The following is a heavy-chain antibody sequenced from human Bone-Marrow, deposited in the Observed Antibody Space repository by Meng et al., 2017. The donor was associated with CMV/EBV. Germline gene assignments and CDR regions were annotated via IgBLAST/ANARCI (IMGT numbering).Heavy chain of an antibody. J-gene: IGHJ4*02. CDR2: IFYSGST. V-gene: IGHV4-39*01. CDR3: ASWGSITSAYDN. Sequence: CIVSGGSISGSSDYWGWLRQPPGTGLEWIGSIFYSGSTYYNPSLKSRVTISVDTSKNQFSLKLSSVTAADTAVYYCASWGSITSAYDNWGQGALVTVSS. D-gene: IGHD3-16*01. CDR1: GGSISGSSDY.